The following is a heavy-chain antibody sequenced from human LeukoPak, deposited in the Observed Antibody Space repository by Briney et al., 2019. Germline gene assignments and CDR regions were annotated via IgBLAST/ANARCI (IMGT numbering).Heavy chain of an antibody. D-gene: IGHD3-22*01. CDR2: IDWDDDK. CDR3: ARGRGYFYDSSGYYTFDY. V-gene: IGHV2-70*11. J-gene: IGHJ4*02. CDR1: GFSLSTNGMC. Sequence: SGPTLVNPTQTLTLTCTFSGFSLSTNGMCVSWIRQPLGKALGWVARIDWDDDKYFRTSLETRLTIPKDTSKNQVVLTMTNMDPVDTATYYCARGRGYFYDSSGYYTFDYWGQGTLVTVSS.